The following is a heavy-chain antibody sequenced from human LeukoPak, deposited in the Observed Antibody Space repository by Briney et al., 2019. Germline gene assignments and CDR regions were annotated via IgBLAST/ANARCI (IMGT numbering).Heavy chain of an antibody. CDR3: ARDGNDYYDSSGYLSFDY. J-gene: IGHJ4*02. D-gene: IGHD3-22*01. Sequence: SETLSLTCTVSGGSFSSGSYYWSWIRQPPGKGLEWIGYIYYSGSTNYNPSLKSRVTISVDTSKNQFSLKLSSVTAADTAVYYCARDGNDYYDSSGYLSFDYWGQGTLVTVSS. V-gene: IGHV4-61*01. CDR2: IYYSGST. CDR1: GGSFSSGSYY.